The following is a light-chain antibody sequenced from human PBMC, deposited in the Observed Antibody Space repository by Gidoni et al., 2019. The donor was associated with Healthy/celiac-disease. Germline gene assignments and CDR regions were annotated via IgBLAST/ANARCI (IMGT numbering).Light chain of an antibody. CDR2: AAS. CDR1: QSISSY. Sequence: DIQMTQSPSSLSASVGDRVTITCRASQSISSYLNWYQQKPGKAPKLLIYAASSLQRGVPSRFSGSGSGTDFTLTISSLQPEDFATYYCQQSYSTPQSFGQXTKLEIK. J-gene: IGKJ2*03. V-gene: IGKV1-39*01. CDR3: QQSYSTPQS.